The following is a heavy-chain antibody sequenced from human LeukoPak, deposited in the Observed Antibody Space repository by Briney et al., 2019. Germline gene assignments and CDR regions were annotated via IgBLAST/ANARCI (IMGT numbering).Heavy chain of an antibody. CDR2: IYYSGIT. D-gene: IGHD2-21*02. J-gene: IGHJ5*02. CDR1: GGPISSGEYH. CDR3: ARDSTSGGDAWFDP. V-gene: IGHV4-30-4*01. Sequence: PSETLSLTCTVSGGPISSGEYHWSWIRQPPGKGLEWIGYIYYSGITYYNPSLRSRVTISIDTSQNQFSLKVSSVTAADTAMYYCARDSTSGGDAWFDPWGQGTLVTVSS.